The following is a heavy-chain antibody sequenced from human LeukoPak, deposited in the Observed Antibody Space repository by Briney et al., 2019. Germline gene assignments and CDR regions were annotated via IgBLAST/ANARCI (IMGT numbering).Heavy chain of an antibody. D-gene: IGHD1-1*01. CDR3: ARVLERDWGRGLDY. Sequence: SETLSLTCTVSGGSISSYYWSWIRQPPGKGLEWIGYIYYSGSTNYNPSLKSRVTMSVDTSKNQFSLKLSSVTAADTAVYYCARVLERDWGRGLDYWGQGTLVTVSS. CDR2: IYYSGST. V-gene: IGHV4-59*01. CDR1: GGSISSYY. J-gene: IGHJ4*02.